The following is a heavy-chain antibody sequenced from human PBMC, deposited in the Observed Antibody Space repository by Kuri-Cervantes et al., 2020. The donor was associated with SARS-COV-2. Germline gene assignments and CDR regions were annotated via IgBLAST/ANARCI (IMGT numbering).Heavy chain of an antibody. V-gene: IGHV3-48*01. CDR1: GFTFSSYS. J-gene: IGHJ6*03. Sequence: GGSLRLSCAASGFTFSSYSMNWVRQAPGKGLEWVSYISSSSSTIYYADSVKGRFTISRDNAKNSLYLQMNSLRAEDTAVYYCARVGDSSGYYYGNYYYYMDVWGKGTTVTVSS. CDR3: ARVGDSSGYYYGNYYYYMDV. D-gene: IGHD3-22*01. CDR2: ISSSSSTI.